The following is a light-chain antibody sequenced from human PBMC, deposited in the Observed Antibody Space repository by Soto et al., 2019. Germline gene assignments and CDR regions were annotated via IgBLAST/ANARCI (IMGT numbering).Light chain of an antibody. CDR1: SSNIGAPYD. V-gene: IGLV1-40*01. Sequence: QSVLTQPPSVSGAPGQRVTISCTGSSSNIGAPYDVHWYQQLPGTAPKLLIYGNSNRPSGVPDRFSGSTSGTSASRAITVLHATGEADYYRQTYDSSLSGVVFGGGTKLTVL. J-gene: IGLJ2*01. CDR3: QTYDSSLSGVV. CDR2: GNS.